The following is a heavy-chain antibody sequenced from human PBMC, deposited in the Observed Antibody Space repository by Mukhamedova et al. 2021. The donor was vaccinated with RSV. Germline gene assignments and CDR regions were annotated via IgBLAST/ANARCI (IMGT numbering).Heavy chain of an antibody. J-gene: IGHJ4*02. CDR2: IYPGDSDT. D-gene: IGHD3-22*01. V-gene: IGHV5-51*01. Sequence: EYMGIIYPGDSDTTYSPSFQGQVIISADKSISTAYLQWSSLQASDTAMYYCARGADDSSGYYPDYWGQGTLVTVSS. CDR3: ARGADDSSGYYPDY.